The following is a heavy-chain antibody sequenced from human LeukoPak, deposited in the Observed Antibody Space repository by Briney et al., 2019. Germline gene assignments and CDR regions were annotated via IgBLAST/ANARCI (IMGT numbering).Heavy chain of an antibody. CDR1: GGSISSSSYY. Sequence: SETLSLTCTVSGGSISSSSYYWGWIRQPPGKGLEWIGSIYYSGSTYYNPSLKSRVTISVDTSKNQFSLKLSSVTAADTAVYYCASQNQWRGYYFDYWGQGTLVTVSS. CDR2: IYYSGST. D-gene: IGHD6-19*01. CDR3: ASQNQWRGYYFDY. J-gene: IGHJ4*02. V-gene: IGHV4-39*07.